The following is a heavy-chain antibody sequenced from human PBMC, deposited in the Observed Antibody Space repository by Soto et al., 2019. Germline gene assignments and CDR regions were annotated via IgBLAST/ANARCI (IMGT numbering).Heavy chain of an antibody. Sequence: GESLKISCKASGYSFTTYWIAWVRQMPGKGLEWMGIINPGDSDIRYSPSFQGQVTISADNSISTAYLQWSSLKASDTAMYYCAIYEQFYYYCYGMAVRGQGTAVTVSS. CDR1: GYSFTTYW. CDR3: AIYEQFYYYCYGMAV. CDR2: INPGDSDI. J-gene: IGHJ6*02. D-gene: IGHD3-16*01. V-gene: IGHV5-51*01.